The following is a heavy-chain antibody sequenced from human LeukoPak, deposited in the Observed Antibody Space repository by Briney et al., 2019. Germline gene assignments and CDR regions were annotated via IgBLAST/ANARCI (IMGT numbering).Heavy chain of an antibody. CDR2: ISGSGGST. CDR1: GFTLSSYA. J-gene: IGHJ3*02. Sequence: QPGGSLRLSCAASGFTLSSYAMSWVRQAPGKGLEWVSAISGSGGSTYYADSVKGRFTISRDNSKNTLYLQMNSLRAEDTAVYYCAKAVGNFDWRRLIDAFDIWGQGTMVTVSS. V-gene: IGHV3-23*01. CDR3: AKAVGNFDWRRLIDAFDI. D-gene: IGHD3-9*01.